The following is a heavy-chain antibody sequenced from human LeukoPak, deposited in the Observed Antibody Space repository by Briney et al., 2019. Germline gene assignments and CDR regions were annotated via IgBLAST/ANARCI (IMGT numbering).Heavy chain of an antibody. CDR2: INTDGGST. CDR3: AKDISIAAAGTEYFQH. D-gene: IGHD6-13*01. J-gene: IGHJ1*01. CDR1: GFTFGSYW. V-gene: IGHV3-74*01. Sequence: GGSLRLSCAASGFTFGSYWMHWVRQAPGKGLVWVSRINTDGGSTTYADSVKGRFTISRDNAKNTLYLQMNSLRAEDTAVYYCAKDISIAAAGTEYFQHWGQGTLVTVSS.